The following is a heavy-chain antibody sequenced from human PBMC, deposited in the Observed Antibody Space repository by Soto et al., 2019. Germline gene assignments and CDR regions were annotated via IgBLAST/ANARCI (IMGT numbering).Heavy chain of an antibody. CDR1: GFTFSSYA. D-gene: IGHD6-13*01. CDR3: AKPGGIAAAGTPFDY. V-gene: IGHV3-30-3*02. CDR2: ISYDGSNK. J-gene: IGHJ4*02. Sequence: GGSLRLSCAASGFTFSSYAMHWVRQAPGKGLEWVAVISYDGSNKYYADSVKGRFTISRDNSKNTLYLQMNSLRAEDTAVYYCAKPGGIAAAGTPFDYWGQGTLVTVSS.